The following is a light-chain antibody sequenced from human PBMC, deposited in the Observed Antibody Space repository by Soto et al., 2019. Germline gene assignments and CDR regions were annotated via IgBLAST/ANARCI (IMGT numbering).Light chain of an antibody. J-gene: IGKJ1*01. CDR3: QQRSNWPWT. CDR1: PSVTSN. Sequence: EIVLTQSPATLSLSPGERATLSCRASPSVTSNLAWYQQELGQAPRLLIYDASNRAAGIPARFSGSGSGTDFTLTISSLEPEDFAVYYCQQRSNWPWTFGQGTKVEIK. CDR2: DAS. V-gene: IGKV3-11*01.